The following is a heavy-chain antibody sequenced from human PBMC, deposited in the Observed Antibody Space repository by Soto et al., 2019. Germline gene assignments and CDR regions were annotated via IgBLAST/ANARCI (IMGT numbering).Heavy chain of an antibody. Sequence: SDTLSLTCTVSGGSISSYYWSWIRQPPGKGLEWIGYIYYSGSTNYNPSLKSRVTISVDASKNQFSLKLSSVTAADTAVYYCARDSIWFGELLGPFDYYYYGMDVWGQGTTVTVSS. J-gene: IGHJ6*02. CDR1: GGSISSYY. V-gene: IGHV4-59*01. D-gene: IGHD3-10*01. CDR3: ARDSIWFGELLGPFDYYYYGMDV. CDR2: IYYSGST.